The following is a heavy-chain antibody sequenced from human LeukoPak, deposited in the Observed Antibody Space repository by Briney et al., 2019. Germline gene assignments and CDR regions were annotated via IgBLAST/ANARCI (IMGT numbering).Heavy chain of an antibody. Sequence: PSETLSLTCTVSGGSISSYYWSWIRQPPGKGLGWIGYIYYSGSTNYNPSLKSRVTISVDTSKNQFSLKLSSVTAADTAVYYCATLVSSGSYYYFDYWGRGTLVTVSS. D-gene: IGHD1-26*01. V-gene: IGHV4-59*01. CDR2: IYYSGST. CDR3: ATLVSSGSYYYFDY. J-gene: IGHJ4*02. CDR1: GGSISSYY.